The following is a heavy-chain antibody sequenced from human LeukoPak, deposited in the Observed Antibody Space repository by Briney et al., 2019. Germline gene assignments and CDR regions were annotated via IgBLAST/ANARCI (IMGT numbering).Heavy chain of an antibody. CDR1: GFTFSSYW. J-gene: IGHJ6*02. D-gene: IGHD7-27*01. CDR3: ARDGIIAKRGNYYYYGMDV. Sequence: GGSLRLSCAASGFTFSSYWMSWVRQAPGKGLEGVANIKQDGSEKYYVDSVKGRFTISRDNAKNSLYLQMNSLRAEDTAVYYCARDGIIAKRGNYYYYGMDVWGQGTTVTVSS. V-gene: IGHV3-7*01. CDR2: IKQDGSEK.